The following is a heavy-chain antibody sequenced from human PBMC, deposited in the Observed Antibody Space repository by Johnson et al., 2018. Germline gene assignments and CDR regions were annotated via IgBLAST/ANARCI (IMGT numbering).Heavy chain of an antibody. CDR3: ARGCSYTSCYRTDYFQH. J-gene: IGHJ1*01. D-gene: IGHD2-2*02. Sequence: VQLGQAGGGLVQPGGSLRLSCAASGFTFDGFSMNWVRQAPGKGLERVTHISSSVTTPYYEHSVRGRFTISRDNAKNSLYLQVNSLRDEDTAVYYCARGCSYTSCYRTDYFQHWGQGTLVTVSS. V-gene: IGHV3-48*02. CDR2: ISSSVTTP. CDR1: GFTFDGFS.